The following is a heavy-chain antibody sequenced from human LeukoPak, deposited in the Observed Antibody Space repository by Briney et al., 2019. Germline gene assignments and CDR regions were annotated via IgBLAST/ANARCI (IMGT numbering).Heavy chain of an antibody. D-gene: IGHD3-10*01. CDR1: GFSFSDYT. Sequence: GGSLRLSCAASGFSFSDYTMNWVRQAPGKGLEWVSSIETSSDHIFYTNSVRGRFTIFTDNGKNSLYLQMNSLRVEDSALYYCVRGSTLHRGLKFWSLDHWSQGTLVTVSS. V-gene: IGHV3-21*01. J-gene: IGHJ4*02. CDR3: VRGSTLHRGLKFWSLDH. CDR2: IETSSDHI.